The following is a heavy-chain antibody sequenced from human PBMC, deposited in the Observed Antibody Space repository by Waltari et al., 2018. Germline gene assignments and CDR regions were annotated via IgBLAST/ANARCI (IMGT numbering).Heavy chain of an antibody. Sequence: QVQLQESGPGLVKPSETLSLTCTVSGGSISSYYWSWIRQPAGKGLEWIGRIYTSGSTNYNPALKSRVTMSVDTSKNQFSLKLSSVTAADTAVYYCARDRPYSSGYFYYYYMDVWGKGTTVTVSS. V-gene: IGHV4-4*07. D-gene: IGHD3-22*01. CDR1: GGSISSYY. CDR3: ARDRPYSSGYFYYYYMDV. J-gene: IGHJ6*03. CDR2: IYTSGST.